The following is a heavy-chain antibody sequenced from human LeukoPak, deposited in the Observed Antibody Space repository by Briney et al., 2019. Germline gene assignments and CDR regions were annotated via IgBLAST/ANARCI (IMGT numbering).Heavy chain of an antibody. D-gene: IGHD6-19*01. Sequence: PGGSLRLSCAASGFTFDDYAMHWVRQAPGKGLEWVSGISWNSGSIGYADSVKGRFTISRDNAKNSPYLQMNSLRAEDTALYYCAKGSGSGWSYNWFDPWGQGTLVTVSS. CDR3: AKGSGSGWSYNWFDP. V-gene: IGHV3-9*01. CDR1: GFTFDDYA. J-gene: IGHJ5*02. CDR2: ISWNSGSI.